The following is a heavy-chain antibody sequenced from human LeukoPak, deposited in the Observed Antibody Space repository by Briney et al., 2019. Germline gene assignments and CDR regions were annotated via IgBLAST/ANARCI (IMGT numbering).Heavy chain of an antibody. Sequence: GGSLRLSCAPSGFTFTGYAMSWVGKAPGKGLKWVSAIRGSGGSTYYADSVKGRFTISRDNSKNTLYLQMNSLRAEDTAVYYCAKEPPAMIVVVTPWYFDYWGQGTLVTVSS. D-gene: IGHD3-22*01. J-gene: IGHJ4*02. CDR1: GFTFTGYA. CDR2: IRGSGGST. V-gene: IGHV3-23*01. CDR3: AKEPPAMIVVVTPWYFDY.